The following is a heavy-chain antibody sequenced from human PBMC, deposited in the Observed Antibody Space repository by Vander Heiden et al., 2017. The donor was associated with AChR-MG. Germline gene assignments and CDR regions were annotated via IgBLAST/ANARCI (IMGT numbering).Heavy chain of an antibody. CDR2: IYVSGNT. Sequence: QVHLQESGPGLVQPSQTLSLTCAVSGASISSGTYSWHWIRQPAGKGLEWIGRIYVSGNTNYNPSLKSRVTISVDTSNNHFSLKLSSVTAADTAVYYCASFPRLYSSGVPGVIDYWGQGTLVTVPS. D-gene: IGHD6-25*01. V-gene: IGHV4-61*02. J-gene: IGHJ4*02. CDR1: GASISSGTYS. CDR3: ASFPRLYSSGVPGVIDY.